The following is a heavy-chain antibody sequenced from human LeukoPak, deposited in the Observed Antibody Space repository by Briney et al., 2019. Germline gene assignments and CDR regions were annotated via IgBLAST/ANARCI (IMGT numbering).Heavy chain of an antibody. J-gene: IGHJ4*02. D-gene: IGHD3-22*01. V-gene: IGHV1-2*02. Sequence: GASVKVSCKASGYTFTSYGISWVRQAPGQGLEWMGWINPNSGGTNYAQKFQGRVTMTRDTSISTAYMELSRLRSDDTAVYYCARDHFSYDSSGYGIDYWGQGTLVTVSS. CDR3: ARDHFSYDSSGYGIDY. CDR2: INPNSGGT. CDR1: GYTFTSYG.